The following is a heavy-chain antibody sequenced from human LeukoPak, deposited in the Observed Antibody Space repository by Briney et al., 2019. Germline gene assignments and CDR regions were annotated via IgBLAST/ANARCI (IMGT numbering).Heavy chain of an antibody. CDR1: GFIFNNYL. D-gene: IGHD6-19*01. CDR2: ISYDGSNK. Sequence: GGSLRLSCAASGFIFNNYLMTWVRQAPGKGLEWVAVISYDGSNKYYADSVKGRFTISRDNSKNTLYLQMNSLRAEDTAVYYCASGRSGWYGISYHGMDVWGQGTTVTVSS. CDR3: ASGRSGWYGISYHGMDV. V-gene: IGHV3-30*03. J-gene: IGHJ6*02.